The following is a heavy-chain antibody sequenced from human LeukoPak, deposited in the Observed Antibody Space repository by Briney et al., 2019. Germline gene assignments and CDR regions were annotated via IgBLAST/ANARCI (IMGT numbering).Heavy chain of an antibody. D-gene: IGHD5-12*01. J-gene: IGHJ4*02. V-gene: IGHV1-69*13. CDR2: IVPIFGTA. Sequence: ASVKVSCKASGGTFSSYAISWVRQAPRQGLEWMGGIVPIFGTANYAQKFQGRVTITADESTSTAYMELSSLRSEDTAVHYCASPWGSLYNGYDSLDYWGQGTLVTVSS. CDR3: ASPWGSLYNGYDSLDY. CDR1: GGTFSSYA.